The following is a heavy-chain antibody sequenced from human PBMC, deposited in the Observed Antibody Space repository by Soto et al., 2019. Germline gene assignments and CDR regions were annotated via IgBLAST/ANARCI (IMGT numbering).Heavy chain of an antibody. V-gene: IGHV1-69*02. Sequence: QVQLVQSGAEVKKPGSSVSVSCRASGDIFTSHTISWVRQAPGQGLEWVGRIIPILGMSTYAQKFQGRVSIIADGSSSTAYMELGRLISDDTAVYYCAKSYGSGSRPFDYWGQGTLVTVSS. CDR2: IIPILGMS. CDR1: GDIFTSHT. J-gene: IGHJ4*02. CDR3: AKSYGSGSRPFDY. D-gene: IGHD3-10*01.